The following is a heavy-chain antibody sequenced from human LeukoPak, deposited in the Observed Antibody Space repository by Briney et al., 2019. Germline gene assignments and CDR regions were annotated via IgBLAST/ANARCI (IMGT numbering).Heavy chain of an antibody. CDR2: IIPIFGTA. J-gene: IGHJ4*02. Sequence: GSSVKVSCKASGGTFSSYAISWVRQAPGQGLEWMGGIIPIFGTANYAQKFQGRVTITADESTSTAYMELSSLRSEDTAAYYCARADSSGSPFDYWGQGTLVTVSS. D-gene: IGHD3-22*01. V-gene: IGHV1-69*01. CDR1: GGTFSSYA. CDR3: ARADSSGSPFDY.